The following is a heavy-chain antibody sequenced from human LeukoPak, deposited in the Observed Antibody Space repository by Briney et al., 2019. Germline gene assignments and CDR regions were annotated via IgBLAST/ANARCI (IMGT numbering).Heavy chain of an antibody. D-gene: IGHD3-9*01. CDR1: GGSFSGYY. CDR2: INHSGGT. CDR3: ARGYDILTGSLGFDY. J-gene: IGHJ4*02. V-gene: IGHV4-34*01. Sequence: SETLSLTCAVYGGSFSGYYWSWIRQPPGKGPEWIGEINHSGGTNYNPSLRSRVTISVDTSKNQFSLKLSSVTAADTAVYYCARGYDILTGSLGFDYWGQGTLVTVSS.